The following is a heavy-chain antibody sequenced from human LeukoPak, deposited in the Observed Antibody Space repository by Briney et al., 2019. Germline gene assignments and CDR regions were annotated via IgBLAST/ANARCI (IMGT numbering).Heavy chain of an antibody. J-gene: IGHJ4*02. D-gene: IGHD2/OR15-2a*01. CDR2: MNQEGSEK. CDR1: GFTFSSYW. V-gene: IGHV3-7*01. CDR3: ARGRGSRGIFDF. Sequence: RGSLRLSCAASGFTFSSYWMSWVRQAPGKGLEWVANMNQEGSEKYYVDSVQGRFTISRDNAKKSLYLQMNSLRAEDTAVYYCARGRGSRGIFDFWGQGTLVSVS.